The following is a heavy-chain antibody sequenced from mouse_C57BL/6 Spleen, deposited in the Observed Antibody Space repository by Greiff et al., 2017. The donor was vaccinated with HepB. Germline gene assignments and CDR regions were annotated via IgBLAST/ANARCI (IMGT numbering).Heavy chain of an antibody. V-gene: IGHV1-64*01. Sequence: QVQLQQSGAELVKPGASVKLSCKASGYTFTSYWMHWVKQRPGQGLEWIGMIHPNSGSTNYNEKFKSKATLTVDKSSSTAYMQLSSLTSEDSAVYYCARVGYWGAWFAYWGQGTLVTVSA. CDR3: ARVGYWGAWFAY. CDR2: IHPNSGST. D-gene: IGHD2-3*01. J-gene: IGHJ3*01. CDR1: GYTFTSYW.